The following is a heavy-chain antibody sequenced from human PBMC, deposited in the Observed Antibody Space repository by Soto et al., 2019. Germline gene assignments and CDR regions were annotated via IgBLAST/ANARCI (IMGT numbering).Heavy chain of an antibody. D-gene: IGHD2-2*01. V-gene: IGHV1-69*06. J-gene: IGHJ6*02. CDR2: IIPLSATT. CDR3: ARGFGDRGIVVVPAANPWYYGMDV. Sequence: QVQLVQSGTEVKKTGSSVKVSCKASGGTLSNNAISWVRQAPGQGLEWMGGIIPLSATTNYAQKFQGRVTITADRSTSTAYMELTSLKSEDTAVYYCARGFGDRGIVVVPAANPWYYGMDVWCQGTTVTVSS. CDR1: GGTLSNNA.